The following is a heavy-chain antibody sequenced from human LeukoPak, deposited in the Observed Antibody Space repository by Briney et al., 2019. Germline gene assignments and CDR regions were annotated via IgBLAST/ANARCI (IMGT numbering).Heavy chain of an antibody. CDR1: GFTLRHYV. CDR3: ARAAYNWN. J-gene: IGHJ4*02. Sequence: GGSLRLSCAASGFTLRHYVMSWVRQAPGKGLEWVSYIDPSGATLYYADSVKGRFIISRDNGKNSLYLQLRSLKDEDTAVYFCARAAYNWNWGQGTLVTVSS. CDR2: IDPSGATL. D-gene: IGHD1-20*01. V-gene: IGHV3-11*01.